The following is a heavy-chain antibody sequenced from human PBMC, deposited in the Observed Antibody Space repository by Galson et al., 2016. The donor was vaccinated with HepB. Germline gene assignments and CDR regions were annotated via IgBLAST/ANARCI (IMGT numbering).Heavy chain of an antibody. J-gene: IGHJ6*02. CDR2: ISSSGTTI. CDR1: GFTFSRYE. Sequence: SLRLSCAASGFTFSRYEMNWVRQAPGKGLEWVSYISSSGTTIYYADSVKGRFTLTRDNARNSLYLQMNSLRDEDTAVYFCVRVLFGSGSYWCLDVWGQGTTVTVSS. V-gene: IGHV3-48*03. CDR3: VRVLFGSGSYWCLDV. D-gene: IGHD3-10*01.